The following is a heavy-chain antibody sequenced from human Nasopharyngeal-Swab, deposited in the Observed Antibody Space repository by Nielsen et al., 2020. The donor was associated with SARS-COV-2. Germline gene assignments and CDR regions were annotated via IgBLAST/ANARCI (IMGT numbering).Heavy chain of an antibody. CDR3: AREEGRPGYSSPFDY. D-gene: IGHD4-11*01. Sequence: ASVKVSCKASGYTFNTYAMHWMRQAPGQRLEWMGWINAGNGNTEYSQKFQGRVTITRDTSASTAYMELSSLRSEDTAVYYCAREEGRPGYSSPFDYWGQGTLVTVSS. CDR2: INAGNGNT. CDR1: GYTFNTYA. V-gene: IGHV1-3*01. J-gene: IGHJ4*02.